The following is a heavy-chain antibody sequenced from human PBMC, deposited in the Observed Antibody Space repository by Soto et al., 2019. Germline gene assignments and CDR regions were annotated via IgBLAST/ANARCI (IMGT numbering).Heavy chain of an antibody. D-gene: IGHD6-13*01. CDR1: GYTFTSYG. CDR3: ARGSSSSWYAGFDY. V-gene: IGHV1-18*01. CDR2: ISAYNGKT. Sequence: ASVKVSCKASGYTFTSYGISWVRQAPGQGLEWMGWISAYNGKTNYAQKHQGRVTITTDKSTSTAYMELSSLRSDDTAVYYCARGSSSSWYAGFDYWGQGTLVTVSS. J-gene: IGHJ4*02.